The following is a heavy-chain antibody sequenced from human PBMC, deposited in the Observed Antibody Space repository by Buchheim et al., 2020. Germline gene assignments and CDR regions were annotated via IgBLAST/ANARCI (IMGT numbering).Heavy chain of an antibody. CDR3: AVRGYMAY. D-gene: IGHD5-18*01. CDR1: GFTFSTYS. J-gene: IGHJ4*02. V-gene: IGHV3-48*04. CDR2: ISSSSTI. Sequence: EVQLVESGGGLVQPGGSLRLSCAASGFTFSTYSMNWVRQAPGKGLEWLSYISSSSTIHYADSVKGRFTIFRDNAKNSMYLQMNSLRAEDTAVYYCAVRGYMAYWGQGTL.